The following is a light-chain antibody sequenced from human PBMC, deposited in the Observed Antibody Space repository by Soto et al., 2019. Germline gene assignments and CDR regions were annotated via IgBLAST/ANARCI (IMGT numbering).Light chain of an antibody. CDR2: GAS. CDR3: HQYGGFPHT. J-gene: IGKJ2*01. Sequence: VLTQSPGTLSLSTGERATLSCRARQSITGESLAWYQQKPGQAPRLLIYGASSRATGIPDRFSGSGSGTDFTFIISRLEPEDFAMYYCHQYGGFPHTFGQGTKLETK. CDR1: QSITGES. V-gene: IGKV3-20*01.